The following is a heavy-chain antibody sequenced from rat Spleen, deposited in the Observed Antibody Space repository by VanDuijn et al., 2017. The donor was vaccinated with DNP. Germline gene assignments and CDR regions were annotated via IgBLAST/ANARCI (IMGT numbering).Heavy chain of an antibody. CDR2: ITSSGGST. CDR1: GFTFNYYW. Sequence: EVQLVESGGGLVQPGRSLKLSCVASGFTFNYYWMTWVRQAPGRGLEWVAAITSSGGSTYYPDSVKGRFTISRDNAKSSLYLQMNSLKSEDTATYYCARGSSSIYWYFDFWGPGTMVTVSS. CDR3: ARGSSSIYWYFDF. V-gene: IGHV5-31*01. J-gene: IGHJ1*01. D-gene: IGHD1-2*01.